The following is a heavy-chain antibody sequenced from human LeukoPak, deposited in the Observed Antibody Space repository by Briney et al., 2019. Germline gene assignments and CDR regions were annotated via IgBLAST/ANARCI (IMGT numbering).Heavy chain of an antibody. Sequence: NPSETLSLTCTVSGGSISSSSYYWGWIRQPPGKGLEWIGSIYYSGSTYYNPSLKSRVTISVDTSKNQFSLKLSSVTAADTAVYYCARQTFRYSSSIERDYYYYGMDVWGQGTTVTVSS. CDR3: ARQTFRYSSSIERDYYYYGMDV. J-gene: IGHJ6*02. CDR1: GGSISSSSYY. V-gene: IGHV4-39*01. CDR2: IYYSGST. D-gene: IGHD6-13*01.